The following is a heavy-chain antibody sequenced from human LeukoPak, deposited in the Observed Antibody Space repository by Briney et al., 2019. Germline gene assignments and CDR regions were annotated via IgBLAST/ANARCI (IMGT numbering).Heavy chain of an antibody. CDR1: GFTVKTYD. V-gene: IGHV3-48*01. D-gene: IGHD5/OR15-5a*01. CDR2: FGISGTI. Sequence: GGSLRLSCAVSGFTVKTYDMHWVRQAPGEGPEWIAYFGISGTIYYADPVRGRFTISRDNAKNSLFLQMNSLRVDDTAIYYCAGFGVYPYWGQGTPVTVSS. CDR3: AGFGVYPY. J-gene: IGHJ4*02.